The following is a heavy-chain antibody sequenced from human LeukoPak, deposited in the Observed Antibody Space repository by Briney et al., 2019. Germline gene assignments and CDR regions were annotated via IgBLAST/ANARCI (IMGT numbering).Heavy chain of an antibody. CDR1: GFTFSRYW. Sequence: GGSLRLSCADSGFTFSRYWMHWVRQTPGKGMVWVSCISADGSVTRYADSVKGRFTISRDNTKSTLYPQMHSLRAEDTAVYYCATAGGDGSRMGFDPWGQGTLVTVSS. CDR3: ATAGGDGSRMGFDP. D-gene: IGHD2-15*01. CDR2: ISADGSVT. J-gene: IGHJ5*02. V-gene: IGHV3-74*01.